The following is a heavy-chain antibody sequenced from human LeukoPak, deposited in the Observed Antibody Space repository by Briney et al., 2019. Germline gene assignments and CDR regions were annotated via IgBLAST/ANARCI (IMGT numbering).Heavy chain of an antibody. D-gene: IGHD3-10*01. CDR3: AKDIRFYYGSGNFDY. J-gene: IGHJ4*02. V-gene: IGHV3-9*01. Sequence: GGSLRLSCAASGFTFDDYAMHWVRQAPARGLEWVSGISWNSGSIGYADSVKGRFTISRDNAKNSLYLQMNSLRAEDTALYYCAKDIRFYYGSGNFDYWGQGTLVTVSS. CDR1: GFTFDDYA. CDR2: ISWNSGSI.